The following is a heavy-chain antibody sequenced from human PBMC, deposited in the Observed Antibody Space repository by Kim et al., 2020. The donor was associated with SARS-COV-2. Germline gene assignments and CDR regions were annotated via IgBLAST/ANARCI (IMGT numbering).Heavy chain of an antibody. J-gene: IGHJ4*02. CDR3: AKDLEGYSSSLDY. V-gene: IGHV3-23*01. Sequence: YADSGKGRFTISRDNSKNTLYLQMNSLRAEDTAVYYCAKDLEGYSSSLDYWGQGTLVTVSS. D-gene: IGHD6-13*01.